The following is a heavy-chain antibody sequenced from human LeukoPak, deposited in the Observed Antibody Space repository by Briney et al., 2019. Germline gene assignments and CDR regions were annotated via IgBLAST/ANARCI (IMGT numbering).Heavy chain of an antibody. D-gene: IGHD3-3*01. Sequence: ASVKVSCKASGYTFTSNYIHWVRQAPGQGLEWMGMIYPRDGSTSYAQKFQGRVTVTRDTSTSTVHMELSGLRSEDTAVYYCAREHDFLSGYGMDVWGQGTTVTVSS. CDR1: GYTFTSNY. CDR2: IYPRDGST. V-gene: IGHV1-46*01. CDR3: AREHDFLSGYGMDV. J-gene: IGHJ6*02.